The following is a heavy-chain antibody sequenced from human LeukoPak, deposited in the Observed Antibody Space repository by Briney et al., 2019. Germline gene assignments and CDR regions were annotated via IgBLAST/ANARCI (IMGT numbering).Heavy chain of an antibody. V-gene: IGHV3-30*02. CDR3: AKGGYGDHYYYYYYMDV. D-gene: IGHD4-17*01. CDR1: GFTFSSYG. CDR2: IRYDGSNK. J-gene: IGHJ6*03. Sequence: GGSLRLPCAASGFTFSSYGIHRVRQAPGKGLEWVAFIRYDGSNKYYADSVKGRFTISRDNSKNTLYLQMNSLRAEDTAVYYCAKGGYGDHYYYYYYMDVWGKGTTVTVSS.